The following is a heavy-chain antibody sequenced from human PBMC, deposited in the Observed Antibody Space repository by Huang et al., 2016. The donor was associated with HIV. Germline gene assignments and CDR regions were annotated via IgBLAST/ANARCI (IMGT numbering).Heavy chain of an antibody. CDR3: AKASRQWLRTGYCFDS. J-gene: IGHJ4*02. CDR2: ISRSGDNT. CDR1: GFPFSSYG. V-gene: IGHV3-23*01. D-gene: IGHD6-19*01. Sequence: VHGGGSLRLSCVASGFPFSSYGLSWVRQAPGKGLEWISAISRSGDNTYYADSVKGRFTISRDNSKNTLYLQMNGRRAEDAAVLYCAKASRQWLRTGYCFDSWGQGTLVAVSS.